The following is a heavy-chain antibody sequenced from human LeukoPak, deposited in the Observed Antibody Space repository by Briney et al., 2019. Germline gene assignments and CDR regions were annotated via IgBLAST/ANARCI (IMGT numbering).Heavy chain of an antibody. CDR3: ARPSIPSAAASALDI. J-gene: IGHJ3*02. Sequence: PSESLSLTCSVSGGSIGTYYWTWIRQPPGKRLEWIGYIYYTGSTNYNPSLKSRATMSVDTSKNQVSLKMTSVTVADTAVYYCARPSIPSAAASALDIWGQGTMVTVS. D-gene: IGHD2-2*01. V-gene: IGHV4-59*08. CDR1: GGSIGTYY. CDR2: IYYTGST.